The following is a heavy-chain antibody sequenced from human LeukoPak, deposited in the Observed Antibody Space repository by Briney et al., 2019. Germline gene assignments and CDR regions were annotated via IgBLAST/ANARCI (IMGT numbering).Heavy chain of an antibody. CDR3: ARSSSGWIISLYYYYGMDV. Sequence: ASVKVSCKASGYTFTSYAMHWVRQAPGQRLEWMGWINAGNGNTKYSQKFQGRVTITRDTSASTAYMELSSLRSEDTAVYYCARSSSGWIISLYYYYGMDVWGQGTTVTVSS. CDR1: GYTFTSYA. CDR2: INAGNGNT. V-gene: IGHV1-3*01. D-gene: IGHD6-19*01. J-gene: IGHJ6*02.